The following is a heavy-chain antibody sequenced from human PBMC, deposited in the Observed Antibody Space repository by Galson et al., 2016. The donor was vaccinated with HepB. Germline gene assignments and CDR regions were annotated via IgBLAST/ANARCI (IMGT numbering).Heavy chain of an antibody. D-gene: IGHD5-12*01. V-gene: IGHV2-5*02. J-gene: IGHJ4*02. CDR1: GFSISTSGVG. Sequence: PALVKPTQTLTLTCTLSGFSISTSGVGVGWTRQPPGKALEWLALIYWDDDTRHSTTLKSRLSITKDTTKNQVVLTMTNMDPVDTASYYCAHRHIVTTNFDYWAREPWSPSPQ. CDR3: AHRHIVTTNFDY. CDR2: IYWDDDT.